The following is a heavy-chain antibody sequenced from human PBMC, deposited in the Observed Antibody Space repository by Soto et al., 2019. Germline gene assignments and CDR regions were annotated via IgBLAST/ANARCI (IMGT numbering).Heavy chain of an antibody. J-gene: IGHJ6*02. D-gene: IGHD6-6*01. CDR2: IIPIFGTA. CDR1: GGTFSSYA. CDR3: ARAGRRYSSSWAYYYGMDV. V-gene: IGHV1-69*13. Sequence: ASVKVSCKASGGTFSSYAISWVRQSPGQGLDWMGGIIPIFGTANYAQKFQGRVTITADESTSTAYMELSSLRSEDTAVYYCARAGRRYSSSWAYYYGMDVWGPGTTVTVSS.